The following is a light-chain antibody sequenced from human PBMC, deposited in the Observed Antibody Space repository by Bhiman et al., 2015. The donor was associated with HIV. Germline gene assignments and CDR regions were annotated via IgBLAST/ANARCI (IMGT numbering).Light chain of an antibody. Sequence: QSALTQPASVSGSPGQSITISCTGTSSDVGTYNYVSWYQQHPGKAPKLMIFDVSKRPSGVSNRFSGSKSGSTASLTISGLQAADEADYYCSSYTTTNTYVFGTGTKVTVL. CDR2: DVS. J-gene: IGLJ1*01. CDR1: SSDVGTYNY. V-gene: IGLV2-14*01. CDR3: SSYTTTNTYV.